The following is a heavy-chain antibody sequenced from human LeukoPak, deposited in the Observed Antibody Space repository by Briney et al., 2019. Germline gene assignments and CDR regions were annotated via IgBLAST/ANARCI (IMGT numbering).Heavy chain of an antibody. Sequence: ASVNVSCKASGYTFTGYYMHWVRQAPGQGLEWMGWINPNSGGTNYAQKFQGRVTMTRDTSISTAYMELSRLRSDDTAVYYCARASYSSGWFDDYYYGMDVWGQGTTVTVSS. D-gene: IGHD6-19*01. V-gene: IGHV1-2*02. CDR1: GYTFTGYY. CDR3: ARASYSSGWFDDYYYGMDV. J-gene: IGHJ6*02. CDR2: INPNSGGT.